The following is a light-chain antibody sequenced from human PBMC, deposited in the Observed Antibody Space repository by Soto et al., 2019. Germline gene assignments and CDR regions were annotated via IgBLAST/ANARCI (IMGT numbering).Light chain of an antibody. CDR3: QQFNSYPIT. Sequence: AIQLTQSPSSLSASVGDRVTITCRASQDVRGALAWYQQKPGKAPKLLIYDVSVLESGVPTRFSGSGSWTDFTLTITSLQPVDFATYYCQQFNSYPITFGQGTRLEIK. J-gene: IGKJ5*01. V-gene: IGKV1-13*02. CDR2: DVS. CDR1: QDVRGA.